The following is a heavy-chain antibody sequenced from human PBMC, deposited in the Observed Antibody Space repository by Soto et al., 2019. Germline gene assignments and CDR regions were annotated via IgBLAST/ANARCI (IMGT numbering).Heavy chain of an antibody. CDR2: ISGSGGST. J-gene: IGHJ5*02. Sequence: GGSLRLSCAASGFTFSSYAMSWVRQAPGKGLEWVSAISGSGGSTYYADSVKGRFTISRDNSKNTLYLQMNSLRAEDTAVYYCAKARMGIAVPPGWFDPWGQGTLVTVSS. V-gene: IGHV3-23*01. CDR1: GFTFSSYA. CDR3: AKARMGIAVPPGWFDP. D-gene: IGHD6-19*01.